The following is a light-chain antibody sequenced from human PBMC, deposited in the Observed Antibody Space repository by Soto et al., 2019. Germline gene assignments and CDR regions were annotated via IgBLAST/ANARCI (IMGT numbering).Light chain of an antibody. V-gene: IGLV4-60*02. J-gene: IGLJ2*01. Sequence: QLVLTQSSSASASLGSSVKLTCTLSSGHSTYIIAWHQQQPGKAPRYLMKLEGSGSYNKGSGVPDRFSGSSSGADRYLTISNLQFEDEADYYGETWDINTHVVFGGGTKLTVL. CDR2: LEGSGSY. CDR3: ETWDINTHVV. CDR1: SGHSTYI.